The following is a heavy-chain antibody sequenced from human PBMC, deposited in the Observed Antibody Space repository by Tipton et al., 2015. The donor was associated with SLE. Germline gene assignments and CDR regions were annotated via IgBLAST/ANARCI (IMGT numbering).Heavy chain of an antibody. CDR3: ARYPLTNWHLDP. D-gene: IGHD1-14*01. J-gene: IGHJ2*01. CDR1: GGSMSTYY. Sequence: TLSLTCTVSGGSMSTYYWSWIRLPPGKGLEWIGYIYYSGGTSYNPSLNSRVTISVDTSRNQFSLKLTSVTAADSAVYYCARYPLTNWHLDPWGRGTLVPVSS. CDR2: IYYSGGT. V-gene: IGHV4-59*01.